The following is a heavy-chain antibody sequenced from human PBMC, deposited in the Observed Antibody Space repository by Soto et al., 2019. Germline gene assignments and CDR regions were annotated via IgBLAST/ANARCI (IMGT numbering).Heavy chain of an antibody. J-gene: IGHJ6*02. CDR3: TAVDYYYGMDV. V-gene: IGHV1-8*01. Sequence: QVQLVQSGAEVKKPGASVKVSCKASGYTFTSYDINWVRQATGQGLEWMGWMNPNSGDTGYAPKFQGRVTMTRNISISTAYMELSSLRFEDTAVYYCTAVDYYYGMDVWGQGTAVTVSS. CDR1: GYTFTSYD. CDR2: MNPNSGDT.